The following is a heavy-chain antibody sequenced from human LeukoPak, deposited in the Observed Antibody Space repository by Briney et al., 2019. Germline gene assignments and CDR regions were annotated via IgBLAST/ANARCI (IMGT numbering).Heavy chain of an antibody. CDR3: AKISPYGGNSA. V-gene: IGHV3-23*01. CDR1: GFTFSNYA. Sequence: GGSLILSCAASGFTFSNYAMSWVRQAPGKGLEWVSAISGNGGSTYYADSVKGRFTISRDNSKSTLYLQMNSLRAEDTAVYYCAKISPYGGNSAWGQGTLVTVSS. J-gene: IGHJ4*02. D-gene: IGHD4-23*01. CDR2: ISGNGGST.